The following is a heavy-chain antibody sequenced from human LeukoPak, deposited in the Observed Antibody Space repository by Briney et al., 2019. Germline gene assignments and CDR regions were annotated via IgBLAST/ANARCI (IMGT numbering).Heavy chain of an antibody. J-gene: IGHJ6*02. CDR1: GGSISSSSYY. CDR2: IYYSGST. D-gene: IGHD6-13*01. CDR3: ARRAQAAAPGAPLYYYYGMDV. Sequence: SETLSLTCTVSGGSISSSSYYWGWIRQPPGKGLEWIGSIYYSGSTYYNPSLKSRVTISVDTSKNQFSLKLSSVTAADTAVYYCARRAQAAAPGAPLYYYYGMDVWGQGTTVTVSS. V-gene: IGHV4-39*01.